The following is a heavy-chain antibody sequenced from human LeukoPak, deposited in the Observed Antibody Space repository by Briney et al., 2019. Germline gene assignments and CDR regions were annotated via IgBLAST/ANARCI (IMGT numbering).Heavy chain of an antibody. V-gene: IGHV4-39*01. CDR3: ARLYYDSSGYYQICYFDY. Sequence: SETLSLTCTVSGGSISSSSYYWGWIRQPPGKGLEWIGSIYYSGSTYYNLSLKSRVTMSVDTSKNQFSLNLSSVTAADTAVYYCARLYYDSSGYYQICYFDYWGQGTLVTVSS. CDR2: IYYSGST. D-gene: IGHD3-22*01. CDR1: GGSISSSSYY. J-gene: IGHJ4*02.